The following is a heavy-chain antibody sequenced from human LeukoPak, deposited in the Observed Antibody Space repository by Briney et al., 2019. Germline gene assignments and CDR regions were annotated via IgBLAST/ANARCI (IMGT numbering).Heavy chain of an antibody. CDR1: GGSISSSSYY. CDR2: IYDSGST. V-gene: IGHV4-39*01. Sequence: PSETLPLTCTVSGGSISSSSYYWGWIRQPPGKGLEWIGSIYDSGSTYYNPSLKSRVTISVDTSKNQFSLKLSSVTAADTAVYYCARQGYSYGYLLDYWGQGTLVTVSS. D-gene: IGHD5-18*01. CDR3: ARQGYSYGYLLDY. J-gene: IGHJ4*02.